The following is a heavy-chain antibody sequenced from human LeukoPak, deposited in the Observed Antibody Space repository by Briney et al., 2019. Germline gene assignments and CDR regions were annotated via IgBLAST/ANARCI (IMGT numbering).Heavy chain of an antibody. CDR3: ARDHYYDSSGYT. CDR2: IYYSGST. D-gene: IGHD3-22*01. Sequence: SETLSLTCTVSGGSISSGDYYWSWIRQPPGKGLEWIGYIYYSGSTYYNPSLKSRVTISVDTSKNQFSLKLSSVTAADTAVYYCARDHYYDSSGYTWGQGTLVTVSS. V-gene: IGHV4-30-4*01. CDR1: GGSISSGDYY. J-gene: IGHJ5*02.